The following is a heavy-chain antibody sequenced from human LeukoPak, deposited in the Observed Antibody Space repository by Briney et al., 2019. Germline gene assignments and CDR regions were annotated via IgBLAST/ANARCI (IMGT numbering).Heavy chain of an antibody. CDR2: ISSSSSTI. CDR1: GFTFSDYY. CDR3: ARETYYYDSSGYYRVYYFDY. D-gene: IGHD3-22*01. J-gene: IGHJ4*02. V-gene: IGHV3-11*01. Sequence: PGGSLRLSCAASGFTFSDYYMSWIRQALGKGLEWVSYISSSSSTIYYADSVKGRFTISRDNAKNSLYLQMNSLRAEDTAVYYCARETYYYDSSGYYRVYYFDYWGQGTLVTVSS.